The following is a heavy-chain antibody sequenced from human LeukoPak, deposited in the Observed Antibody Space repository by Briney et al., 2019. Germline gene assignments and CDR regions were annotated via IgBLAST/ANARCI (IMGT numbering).Heavy chain of an antibody. V-gene: IGHV3-23*01. CDR2: ISGSGGST. J-gene: IGHJ4*02. CDR3: AKDRIMITFGGVIERGLDY. CDR1: GFTFSSYA. D-gene: IGHD3-16*02. Sequence: GGSLRLSCAASGFTFSSYAMSWVRQAPGKGLEWVSAISGSGGSTYYADSVKGRFTISRDNSKNTLYLQMNSLRAEDTAVYYCAKDRIMITFGGVIERGLDYWGQGTLVAVSS.